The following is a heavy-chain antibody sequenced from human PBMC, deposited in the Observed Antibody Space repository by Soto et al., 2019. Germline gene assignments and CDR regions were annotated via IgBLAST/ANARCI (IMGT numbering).Heavy chain of an antibody. D-gene: IGHD3-10*01. Sequence: SETLSLTCTVSGGSISSSSYYWGWIRQPPGKGLEWIGSIYYSGSTYYNPSLKSRVTISVDTSKNQFSLKLSSVTAADTAVYYCARAVGRITMVRGVIIGYYGMDVWGQGTTVTVSS. CDR3: ARAVGRITMVRGVIIGYYGMDV. V-gene: IGHV4-39*01. CDR1: GGSISSSSYY. CDR2: IYYSGST. J-gene: IGHJ6*02.